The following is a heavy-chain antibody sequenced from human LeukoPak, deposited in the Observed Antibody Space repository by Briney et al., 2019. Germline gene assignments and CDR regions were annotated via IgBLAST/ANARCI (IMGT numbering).Heavy chain of an antibody. V-gene: IGHV4-39*01. D-gene: IGHD2-15*01. CDR2: IYYSGST. J-gene: IGHJ4*02. CDR3: ASQLGYCSGGSCYSDY. CDR1: GGSISSSSYY. Sequence: PSETLSLTCTVSGGSISSSSYYWGWIRQPPGKELEWIGSIYYSGSTYYNPSLKSRVTISVDTSKNQFSLKLSSVTAADTAVHYCASQLGYCSGGSCYSDYWGQGTLVTVPS.